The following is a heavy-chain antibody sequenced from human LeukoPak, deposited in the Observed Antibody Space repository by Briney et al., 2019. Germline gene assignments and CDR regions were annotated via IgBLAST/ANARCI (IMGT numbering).Heavy chain of an antibody. CDR3: ARRGVEYSFYVFDP. CDR2: IYYSGST. Sequence: PSETLSLTCTVSGGSISSYFWGWMRQPPGKGLEWIGYIYYSGSTSYNPSLKSRVTISVDTSKNQFSLKLSSVTAADTAVYYCARRGVEYSFYVFDPWGQGTLVTVSS. CDR1: GGSISSYF. D-gene: IGHD5-18*01. J-gene: IGHJ5*02. V-gene: IGHV4-59*08.